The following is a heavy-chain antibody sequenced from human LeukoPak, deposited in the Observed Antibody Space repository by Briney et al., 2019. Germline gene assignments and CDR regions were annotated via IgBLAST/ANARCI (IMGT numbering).Heavy chain of an antibody. CDR3: ARAYLSGYYWAVVFDT. D-gene: IGHD3-22*01. J-gene: IGHJ3*02. Sequence: GASVKVSCKASGYTFTSYGISWVRQAPGQGLEWMGWISAYNGNTNYAQKLQGRVTMTTDTSTSTAYMELRSLRSDDTAVYYCARAYLSGYYWAVVFDTWGKGQWSPSLQ. CDR1: GYTFTSYG. CDR2: ISAYNGNT. V-gene: IGHV1-18*01.